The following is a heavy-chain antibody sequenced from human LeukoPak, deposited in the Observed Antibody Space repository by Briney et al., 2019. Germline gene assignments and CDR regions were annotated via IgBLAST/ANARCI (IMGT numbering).Heavy chain of an antibody. D-gene: IGHD1-14*01. V-gene: IGHV3-48*02. CDR2: IDTTTSDI. J-gene: IGHJ4*02. CDR3: ARNTGGTAYYDN. Sequence: GGSLRLSCAASGFTFSSYDMHWVRQAPGKGLEWLSYIDTTTSDIHYADSVKGRFTISRDNAENSVFLQMNNLRDEDTAVYYCARNTGGTAYYDNWGQGTLVTVSS. CDR1: GFTFSSYD.